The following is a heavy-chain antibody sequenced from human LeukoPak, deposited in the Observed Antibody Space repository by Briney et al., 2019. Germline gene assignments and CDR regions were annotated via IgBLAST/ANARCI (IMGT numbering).Heavy chain of an antibody. J-gene: IGHJ4*02. V-gene: IGHV3-30*18. CDR1: GFTFSSYG. CDR3: AKEIPGPFETGYSSGGGYY. CDR2: ISYDGSNK. D-gene: IGHD6-19*01. Sequence: PGGSLRLSCAASGFTFSSYGMHWVRQAPGKGLEWVAVISYDGSNKYYADSVKGRFTISRDNSKNTLYLQMNSLRAEDTAVYYCAKEIPGPFETGYSSGGGYYWGQGTLVTVSS.